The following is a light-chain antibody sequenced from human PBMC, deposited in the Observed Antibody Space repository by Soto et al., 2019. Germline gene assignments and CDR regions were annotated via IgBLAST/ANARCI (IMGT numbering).Light chain of an antibody. J-gene: IGLJ1*01. CDR2: EVS. CDR3: SSYTSTTTLEV. Sequence: QSVLTQPASVSGSPGQSITISCTGTSSYVGGYNYVSWFQQHPGKAPKLMIYEVSNRPSGISNRFSGSKSGNTASLTISGLQAEDEADYYCSSYTSTTTLEVFGTGTKGTV. V-gene: IGLV2-14*01. CDR1: SSYVGGYNY.